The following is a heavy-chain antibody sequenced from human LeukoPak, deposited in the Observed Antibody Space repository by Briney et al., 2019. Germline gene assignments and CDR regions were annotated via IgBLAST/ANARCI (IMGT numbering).Heavy chain of an antibody. CDR1: GFTFSSYS. Sequence: GGSLRLSCAASGFTFSSYSMNWVRQAPGKGLGWVSSISSSSSYIYYADSVKGRFTISRDNAKNSLYLQMNSLRAEDTAVYYCARGYVGATTVEVYFDYWGQGTLVTVSS. CDR3: ARGYVGATTVEVYFDY. J-gene: IGHJ4*02. D-gene: IGHD1-26*01. CDR2: ISSSSSYI. V-gene: IGHV3-21*01.